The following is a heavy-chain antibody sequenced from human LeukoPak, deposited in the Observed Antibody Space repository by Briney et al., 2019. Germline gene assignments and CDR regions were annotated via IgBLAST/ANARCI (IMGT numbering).Heavy chain of an antibody. CDR2: INSNGGST. V-gene: IGHV3-23*01. CDR1: GFTFSTST. CDR3: EPPLQFLES. Sequence: GGSLTLSCTTSGFTFSTSTMTWVRQAPGKGLEWVSTINSNGGSTYYASSVKGRFSISRDNSRNTLYLRVSSLRAEDTAVYYCEPPLQFLESWGQGTMVIVSS. J-gene: IGHJ5*02. D-gene: IGHD3-3*01.